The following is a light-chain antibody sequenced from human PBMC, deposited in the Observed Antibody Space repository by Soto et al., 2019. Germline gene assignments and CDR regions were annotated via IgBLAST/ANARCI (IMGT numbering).Light chain of an antibody. V-gene: IGKV3-20*01. J-gene: IGKJ1*01. Sequence: EIVLTQSPGTLSLSPGERATLCCRASQSVSSNYLAWYQQKPGQAPRLLIYGASSRATGTPDRFSGSGSGTDFTLTIFRLEPEDFAVYYCQQYGNSPVTFGQGTKVEIE. CDR3: QQYGNSPVT. CDR1: QSVSSNY. CDR2: GAS.